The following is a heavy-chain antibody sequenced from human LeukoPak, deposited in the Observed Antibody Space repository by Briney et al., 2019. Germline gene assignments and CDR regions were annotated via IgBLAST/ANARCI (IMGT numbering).Heavy chain of an antibody. D-gene: IGHD3-22*01. CDR2: INAGNGNT. V-gene: IGHV1-3*01. CDR1: GYTFTSYA. Sequence: AASVTVSCTASGYTFTSYAMHWVRQAPGQRLEWMGWINAGNGNTKYSQKFQGRVTITRDTSASTAYMELSSLRSEDTAVYYCARRSYYYDSSGKRKIPQFDYWGQGTLVTGSS. CDR3: ARRSYYYDSSGKRKIPQFDY. J-gene: IGHJ4*02.